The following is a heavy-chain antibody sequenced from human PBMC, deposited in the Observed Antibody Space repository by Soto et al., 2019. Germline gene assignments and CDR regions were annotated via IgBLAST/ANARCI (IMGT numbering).Heavy chain of an antibody. CDR2: IGTAGDT. CDR3: ARGVVVPAAMLISWFDP. V-gene: IGHV3-13*01. J-gene: IGHJ5*02. D-gene: IGHD2-2*01. CDR1: GFTFSSYD. Sequence: GSLRLSCAASGFTFSSYDMHWVRQATGEGLEWVSAIGTAGDTYYPGSVKGRFTISRENAKNSLYLQMNSLRAEDTAVYYCARGVVVPAAMLISWFDPWGQGTLVTVSS.